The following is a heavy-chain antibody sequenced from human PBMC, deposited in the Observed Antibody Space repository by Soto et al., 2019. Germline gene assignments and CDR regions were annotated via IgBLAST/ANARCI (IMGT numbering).Heavy chain of an antibody. CDR2: INQDGSVK. CDR3: ARIGYSSSSFDY. V-gene: IGHV3-7*01. J-gene: IGHJ4*02. Sequence: GGSLRLSCAASGFIFSNYWMSWVRQAPGKGLEWVANINQDGSVKYYVDSLKGRFTISRDNAKNSVYLQINSLRAEDTAVYYCARIGYSSSSFDYWGQGTLVTVSS. CDR1: GFIFSNYW. D-gene: IGHD6-6*01.